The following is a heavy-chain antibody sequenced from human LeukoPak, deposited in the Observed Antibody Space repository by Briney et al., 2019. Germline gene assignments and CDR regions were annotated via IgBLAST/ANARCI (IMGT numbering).Heavy chain of an antibody. Sequence: GRSLRLSCAASGFTFSSYVMHWVRQAPGKGLEWVAVISYDGSNKYYADSVKGRFTISRDNSKNTLYLQMNSLRAEDTAVYYCAREATPLWYFDYWGQGTLVTVSS. CDR2: ISYDGSNK. V-gene: IGHV3-30-3*01. J-gene: IGHJ4*02. CDR1: GFTFSSYV. CDR3: AREATPLWYFDY. D-gene: IGHD2-15*01.